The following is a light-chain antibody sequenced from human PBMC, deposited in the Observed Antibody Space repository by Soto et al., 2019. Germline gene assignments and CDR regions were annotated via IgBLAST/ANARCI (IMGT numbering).Light chain of an antibody. V-gene: IGLV2-8*01. CDR3: SSYAGYNNVV. CDR2: EVS. J-gene: IGLJ2*01. Sequence: QSALTQPPSASGSPGQSVTISCTGTSSGVGGYDYVSWYQQHPGKAPKVMIYEVSQRPSGVPDRFSGSKSGNTASLTVSGLQAEDEADYYCSSYAGYNNVVFGGGTKLTVL. CDR1: SSGVGGYDY.